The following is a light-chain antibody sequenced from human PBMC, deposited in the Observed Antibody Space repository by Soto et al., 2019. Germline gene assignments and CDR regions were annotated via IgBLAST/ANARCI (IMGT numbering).Light chain of an antibody. CDR1: QSVISY. CDR2: GAS. V-gene: IGKV3-20*01. J-gene: IGKJ4*01. Sequence: ESVLAQSPGTLSLSPGERATLSCRASQSVISYLAWYQPKPGQAPRRLIYGASSRATGIPDRFSGSGSGTAFSLTISSLAREDSAVYYCHQYGSPPLTFGGGTKVEIK. CDR3: HQYGSPPLT.